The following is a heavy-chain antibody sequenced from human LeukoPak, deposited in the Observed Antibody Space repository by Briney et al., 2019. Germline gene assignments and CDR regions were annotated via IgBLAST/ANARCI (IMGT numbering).Heavy chain of an antibody. Sequence: SETLSLTCTVSGGSINSHYWTWIRQSPEKGLEWIGYVDPSGYTNFNPSLKSRVTISADTSKNQFSLRMTSVTAADTAVYYCARRKREDSSNLDWFDPWGQGTLVTVSS. CDR1: GGSINSHY. J-gene: IGHJ5*02. CDR2: VDPSGYT. D-gene: IGHD3-22*01. CDR3: ARRKREDSSNLDWFDP. V-gene: IGHV4-59*11.